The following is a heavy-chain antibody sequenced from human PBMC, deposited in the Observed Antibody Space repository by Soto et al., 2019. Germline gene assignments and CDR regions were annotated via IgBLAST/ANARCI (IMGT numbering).Heavy chain of an antibody. J-gene: IGHJ6*02. V-gene: IGHV1-58*01. CDR3: AAATGRDYYYGMDV. CDR1: GFTFTSSA. Sequence: ASVKVSCKASGFTFTSSAVQWVRQARGQRLEWIGWIVVGSGNTNYAQKFQERVAITRDMSTSTAYMELSSLRSEDTAVYYCAAATGRDYYYGMDVWGQGTTVTVSS. CDR2: IVVGSGNT.